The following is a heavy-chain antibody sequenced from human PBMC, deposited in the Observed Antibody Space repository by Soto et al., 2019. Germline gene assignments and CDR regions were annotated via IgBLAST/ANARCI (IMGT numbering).Heavy chain of an antibody. D-gene: IGHD2-21*01. Sequence: EVQLVESGGGLVQPGGSLRLSCAASGFTVSSNYMSWVRQAPGKGLEWVSVIYSGGSTYYADSVKGRFTISRHNSKNTLYLQMNSLRAEDTAVYYCATSTGVVEMAMGMDVWGQGTTVTVSS. CDR2: IYSGGST. V-gene: IGHV3-53*04. J-gene: IGHJ6*02. CDR3: ATSTGVVEMAMGMDV. CDR1: GFTVSSNY.